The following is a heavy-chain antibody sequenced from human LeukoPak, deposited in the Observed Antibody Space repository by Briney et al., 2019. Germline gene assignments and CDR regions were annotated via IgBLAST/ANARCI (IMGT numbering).Heavy chain of an antibody. D-gene: IGHD1-26*01. CDR1: GYTFTSYG. J-gene: IGHJ4*02. CDR3: ARDNRKGRELLAFDY. V-gene: IGHV1-18*01. CDR2: ISAYNGNT. Sequence: ASVKVSCKASGYTFTSYGISWVRQAPGQGLEWMGWISAYNGNTNYAQKLQGRVTMTTDTSTSTAYMELRSLRSDDTAVYYCARDNRKGRELLAFDYWGQGTLVTVSS.